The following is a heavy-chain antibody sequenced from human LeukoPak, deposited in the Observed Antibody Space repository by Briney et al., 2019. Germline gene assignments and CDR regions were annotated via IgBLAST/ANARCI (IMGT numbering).Heavy chain of an antibody. CDR3: AKGHRSSSSFFDS. CDR1: FNGFA. CDR2: INGRGDDT. J-gene: IGHJ4*02. D-gene: IGHD6-19*01. Sequence: FNGFAMGRVRPGPRGGVEWVSAINGRGDDTYYPDSVKGWFTISRDNSNNTLYLQMNSLRAEDTAVYYCAKGHRSSSSFFDSWGQGILVTVSS. V-gene: IGHV3-23*01.